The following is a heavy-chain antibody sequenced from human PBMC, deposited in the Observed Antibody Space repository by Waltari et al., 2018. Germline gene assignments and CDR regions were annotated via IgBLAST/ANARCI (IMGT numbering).Heavy chain of an antibody. CDR3: ARELAAADPYNWFDP. D-gene: IGHD6-13*01. Sequence: QVQLVQSGAEVKKPGASVKVSCKASGYTFTSYAMHWVRQAPGQRLEWMGWINAGNGNTKYSQKFQGRVTITRDTSASTAYMELSSLRSEDTAVYYCARELAAADPYNWFDPWGQGTLVTVSS. J-gene: IGHJ5*02. CDR2: INAGNGNT. V-gene: IGHV1-3*01. CDR1: GYTFTSYA.